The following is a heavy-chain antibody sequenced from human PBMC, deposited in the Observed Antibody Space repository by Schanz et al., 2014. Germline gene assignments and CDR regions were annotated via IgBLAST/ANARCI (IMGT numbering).Heavy chain of an antibody. CDR2: MYINSGST. Sequence: EVQLLESGGGLVQPGGSLRLSCAASGFTFSYYSLNWVRQAPGKGLEWISSMYINSGSTQYADSVKGRFIISRDSSKNTLFLQMNSLRAEDTAVYYCAKKGGDYGSGSYQIIDDWGQGTLVTVSS. CDR1: GFTFSYYS. D-gene: IGHD3-10*01. J-gene: IGHJ4*02. V-gene: IGHV3-23*01. CDR3: AKKGGDYGSGSYQIIDD.